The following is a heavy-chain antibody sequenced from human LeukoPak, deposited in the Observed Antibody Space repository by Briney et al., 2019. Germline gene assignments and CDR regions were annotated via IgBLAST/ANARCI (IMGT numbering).Heavy chain of an antibody. CDR3: ARDALSSGYPPYYFDY. V-gene: IGHV3-30-3*01. D-gene: IGHD3-22*01. CDR2: ISYDGSNK. Sequence: GGSLRLSCAASGFTFSSYAMHWVRQAPGKGLEWVAVISYDGSNKYYADSVKGRFTISRDNSKNTLYLQMNDLRAEDTAVYYCARDALSSGYPPYYFDYWGQGTLVTVSS. CDR1: GFTFSSYA. J-gene: IGHJ4*02.